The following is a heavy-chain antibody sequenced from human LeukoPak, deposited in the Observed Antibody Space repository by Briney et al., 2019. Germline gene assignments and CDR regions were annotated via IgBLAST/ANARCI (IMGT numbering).Heavy chain of an antibody. J-gene: IGHJ3*02. D-gene: IGHD3-16*01. CDR3: ARGPFGAFDI. V-gene: IGHV4-59*01. CDR2: IYYSGST. CDR1: GGSISSYY. Sequence: FETLSLTCTVSGGSISSYYLSWVRQPPGKGLEWIGYIYYSGSTNYNPSLKSRVTISVDTSKNQFSLKLSSVTAADTAVYYCARGPFGAFDIWGQGTMVTVSS.